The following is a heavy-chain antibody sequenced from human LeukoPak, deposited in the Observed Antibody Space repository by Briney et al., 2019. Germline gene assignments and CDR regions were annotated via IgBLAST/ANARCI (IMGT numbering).Heavy chain of an antibody. CDR2: ISAYIGNT. CDR1: GYIFTTYG. D-gene: IGHD2-2*01. J-gene: IGHJ4*02. CDR3: ARAWDCSSTTCYVYFDY. V-gene: IGHV1-18*01. Sequence: GASVPVSCKTSGYIFTTYGISGVRQAPGQGLEWMGWISAYIGNTNYAQKLQGRVTMTTDTSTNTAYMELRSLTSDDTAVYYCARAWDCSSTTCYVYFDYWGQGSLVPVSS.